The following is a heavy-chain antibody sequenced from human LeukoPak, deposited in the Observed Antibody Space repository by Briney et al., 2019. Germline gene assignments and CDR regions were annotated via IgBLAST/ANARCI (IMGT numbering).Heavy chain of an antibody. CDR2: MNSDGTTT. J-gene: IGHJ4*02. CDR1: GFRFSGYW. V-gene: IGHV3-74*01. Sequence: PGGSLRLSCAASGFRFSGYWMHWVRQVPGRGLVWVARMNSDGTTTTYADSVKSRFTISRDNAKNTLFLQMSSLRVEDTAVYYCIITRDYDYGGQGTLVTVSS. CDR3: IITRDYDY.